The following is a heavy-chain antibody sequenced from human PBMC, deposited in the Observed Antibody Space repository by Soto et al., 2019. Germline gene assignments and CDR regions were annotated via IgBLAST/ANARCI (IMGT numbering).Heavy chain of an antibody. CDR3: AKVIVLGASTIEY. CDR2: IKGRGNTT. J-gene: IGHJ4*01. Sequence: EEQVLESGGGLAQPGGSLRLSCVACGFIFQNYAMSWVRQTPGKGLEWVSVIKGRGNTTFYADSVKGRFTVSRDNSRNMVYLDMNSLRVEDTAVYSCAKVIVLGASTIEYWGLGTPVIVSS. D-gene: IGHD3-16*01. V-gene: IGHV3-23*01. CDR1: GFIFQNYA.